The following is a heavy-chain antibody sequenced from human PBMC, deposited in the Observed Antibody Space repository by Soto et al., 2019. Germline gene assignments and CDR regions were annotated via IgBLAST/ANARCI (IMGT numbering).Heavy chain of an antibody. D-gene: IGHD5-12*01. CDR2: IHSSGST. V-gene: IGHV4-61*01. CDR3: ARDSLALFDS. J-gene: IGHJ4*02. Sequence: AQLQESGPGLVKTSETLSLTCTVSDGSVSSGNYYWTWIRQPPGKGLEWIGYIHSSGSTLYNPSLKSRVFISVDTSMNQFSLKLTSVTAADTALYFCARDSLALFDSWGQGTLVTVSS. CDR1: DGSVSSGNYY.